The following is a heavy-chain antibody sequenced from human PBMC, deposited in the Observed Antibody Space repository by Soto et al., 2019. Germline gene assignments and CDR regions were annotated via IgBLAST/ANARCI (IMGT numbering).Heavy chain of an antibody. CDR1: GGSISSSRYY. D-gene: IGHD3-3*01. CDR2: IYYSGST. CDR3: ARHPKITIFGVVMDYGMDV. V-gene: IGHV4-39*01. J-gene: IGHJ6*02. Sequence: SETLSLTCTVSGGSISSSRYYWGWIRQPPGKGLEWIGSIYYSGSTYYNPSLKSRVTISVDTSKNQFSLKLSSVTAADTAVYYCARHPKITIFGVVMDYGMDVWGQGTTVTVSS.